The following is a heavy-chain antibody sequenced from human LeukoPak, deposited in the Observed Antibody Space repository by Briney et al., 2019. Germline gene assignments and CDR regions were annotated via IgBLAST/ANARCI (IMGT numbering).Heavy chain of an antibody. CDR2: IYHSGST. CDR1: GGSIGSSNW. V-gene: IGHV4-4*02. J-gene: IGHJ4*02. Sequence: SGTLSLTCAVSGGSIGSSNWWSWVRQPPGKGLEWIGEIYHSGSTNYNPSLKSRVTISVDKSKNQFSLKLSSVTAADTAVYYCARGRVKLGRRPNGRTVLFDYWGQGTLVTVSS. CDR3: ARGRVKLGRRPNGRTVLFDY. D-gene: IGHD4-17*01.